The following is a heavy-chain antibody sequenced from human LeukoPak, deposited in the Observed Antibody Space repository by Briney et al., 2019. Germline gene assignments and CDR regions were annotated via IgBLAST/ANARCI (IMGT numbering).Heavy chain of an antibody. CDR1: GYSFTRFY. D-gene: IGHD6-19*01. CDR3: AGDRFSSGLSFY. Sequence: GAPVRLSCKTSGYSFTRFYLHWVRQAPGQGREWRGLFNPSDGSPTYAQMFQGRVTMTRDTSTSTVYMELSSLTSDDTGVYFCAGDRFSSGLSFYWGQGALVTVSS. V-gene: IGHV1-46*01. CDR2: FNPSDGSP. J-gene: IGHJ4*02.